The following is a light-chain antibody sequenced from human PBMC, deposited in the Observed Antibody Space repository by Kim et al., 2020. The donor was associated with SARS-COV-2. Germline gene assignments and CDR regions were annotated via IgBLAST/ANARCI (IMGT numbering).Light chain of an antibody. J-gene: IGKJ2*01. CDR1: QSLFDSNDGNTY. CDR3: MQRIEFPYT. V-gene: IGKV2-40*01. CDR2: TLS. Sequence: PASNTCRPSQSLFDSNDGNTYLDWYLQKPGQSQQLLIYTLSYRACGVSDRFSGSGSGTDFTLRISRVGAEDGGVYYCMQRIEFPYTFGQGTKLEIK.